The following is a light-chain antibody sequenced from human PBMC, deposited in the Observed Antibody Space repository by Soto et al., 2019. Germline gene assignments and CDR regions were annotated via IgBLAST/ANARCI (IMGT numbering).Light chain of an antibody. Sequence: QSALTQPASVSGSPGQSITISCTGTSSDVGGYNYVSWYQQHPGKAPKLMIYDVSNRPSGVSNRFSGSKSGNTASLTISGPQAEDGACYYLSSYSSSSPPLFRGGTKLTVL. CDR2: DVS. J-gene: IGLJ2*01. CDR1: SSDVGGYNY. CDR3: SSYSSSSPPL. V-gene: IGLV2-14*01.